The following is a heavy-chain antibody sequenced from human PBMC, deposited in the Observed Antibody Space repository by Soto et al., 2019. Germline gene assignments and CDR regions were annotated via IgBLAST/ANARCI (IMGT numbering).Heavy chain of an antibody. Sequence: SATLSLTCTFSCGSFSSFYWSWIRQPPGKGLEWIGYVYYSGTTNYNPSLKSRVSISVDTSKNQFSLKLTSVTAADTAVYYCATYDSGGKFDFWGQGTLVTVS. D-gene: IGHD3-22*01. J-gene: IGHJ4*02. CDR1: CGSFSSFY. CDR3: ATYDSGGKFDF. CDR2: VYYSGTT. V-gene: IGHV4-59*01.